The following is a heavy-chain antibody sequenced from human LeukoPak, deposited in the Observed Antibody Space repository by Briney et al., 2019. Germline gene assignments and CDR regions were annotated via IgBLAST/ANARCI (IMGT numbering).Heavy chain of an antibody. CDR1: GYTFTGYY. Sequence: ASVKVSCKASGYTFTGYYMHWVRQAPGQGLEWMGWINPNSGGTNYAQKFQGWVTMTRDTSISTAYMELSRLRSDDTAVYYCARSSRYDSSGYYYRSPPYYYYGMDVWGQGTTVTVFS. D-gene: IGHD3-22*01. J-gene: IGHJ6*02. V-gene: IGHV1-2*04. CDR3: ARSSRYDSSGYYYRSPPYYYYGMDV. CDR2: INPNSGGT.